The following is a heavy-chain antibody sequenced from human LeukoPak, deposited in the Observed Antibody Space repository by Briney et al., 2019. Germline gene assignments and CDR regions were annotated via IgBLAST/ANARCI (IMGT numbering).Heavy chain of an antibody. CDR2: IYTSGST. CDR1: GGSISSGSYY. Sequence: SETLSLTCTVSGGSISSGSYYWSWIRQPAGKGLEWIGRIYTSGSTNYNPSLKSRVTIPVDTSKNQFSLKLSSVTAADTAVYYCARESFYDFWSGYSLPYYYYYMDVWGKGTTVTVSS. J-gene: IGHJ6*03. D-gene: IGHD3-3*01. V-gene: IGHV4-61*02. CDR3: ARESFYDFWSGYSLPYYYYYMDV.